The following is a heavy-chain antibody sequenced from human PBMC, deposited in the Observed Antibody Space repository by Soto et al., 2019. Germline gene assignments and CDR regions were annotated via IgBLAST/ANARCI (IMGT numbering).Heavy chain of an antibody. CDR2: LYYSGNT. Sequence: SEALSLTCTVSGGSISPFYWSWVRQPPGKGLEWIGYLYYSGNTNYNPSLKSRVTISVDASKNQVSLRLTSVTAADTAVYYCARVGGVAARTFDYWGQGTVVTVSS. V-gene: IGHV4-59*01. CDR3: ARVGGVAARTFDY. CDR1: GGSISPFY. D-gene: IGHD2-15*01. J-gene: IGHJ4*02.